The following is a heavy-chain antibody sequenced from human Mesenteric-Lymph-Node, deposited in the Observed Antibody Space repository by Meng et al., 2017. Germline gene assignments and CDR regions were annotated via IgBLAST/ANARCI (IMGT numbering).Heavy chain of an antibody. V-gene: IGHV3-21*01. CDR2: ISSSSSYI. Sequence: GGSLRLSCAASGFTFSSYSMNWVRQAPGKGLEWVSSISSSSSYIYYADSVKGRFTISRDNAKNSLYLQMNSLRAEDTAVYYCARDGGSSGWAKGRYYYYYGMDVWGQGTTVTVSS. J-gene: IGHJ6*02. D-gene: IGHD6-19*01. CDR1: GFTFSSYS. CDR3: ARDGGSSGWAKGRYYYYYGMDV.